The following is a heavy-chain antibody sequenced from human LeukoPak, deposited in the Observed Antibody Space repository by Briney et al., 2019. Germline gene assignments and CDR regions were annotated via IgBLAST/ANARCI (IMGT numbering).Heavy chain of an antibody. D-gene: IGHD4-23*01. V-gene: IGHV3-7*01. Sequence: GGPLRLSCAASGFTFSSYWMSWVRQAPAKGLERVANIKQDGSEKYYVDSVKGRFTISRDNAKNSLYLQMNSLRAEDTAVYYCARDRRVIDYWGQGTMVTVSS. CDR2: IKQDGSEK. CDR3: ARDRRVIDY. CDR1: GFTFSSYW. J-gene: IGHJ4*02.